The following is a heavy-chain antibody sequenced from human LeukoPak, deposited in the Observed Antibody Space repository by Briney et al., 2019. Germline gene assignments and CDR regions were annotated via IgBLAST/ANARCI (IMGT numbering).Heavy chain of an antibody. CDR2: MNPNSGNT. V-gene: IGHV1-8*01. CDR1: GYTFTSYD. J-gene: IGHJ4*02. Sequence: GASVKVSCKASGYTFTSYDINWVRQATGQGLEWMGWMNPNSGNTGYAQKFQGRVTMTRNTSISTAYMELGSLRSEDTAVYYCARGRGGCSGGSCYLVYFDYWGQGTLVTVSS. D-gene: IGHD2-15*01. CDR3: ARGRGGCSGGSCYLVYFDY.